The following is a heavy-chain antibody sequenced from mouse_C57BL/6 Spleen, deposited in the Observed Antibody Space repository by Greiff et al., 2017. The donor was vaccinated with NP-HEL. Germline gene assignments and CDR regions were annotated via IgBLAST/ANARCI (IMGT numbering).Heavy chain of an antibody. D-gene: IGHD2-1*01. J-gene: IGHJ4*01. V-gene: IGHV1-54*01. Sequence: VQLVESGAELVRPGTSVKVSCKASGYAFTNYLIEWVKQRPGQGLEWIGVINPGSGGTNYNEKFKGKATLTADKSSSTAYMQLSSLTSDDSAVYFCARFHYGNYGAMDYWGQGTSVTVSS. CDR1: GYAFTNYL. CDR3: ARFHYGNYGAMDY. CDR2: INPGSGGT.